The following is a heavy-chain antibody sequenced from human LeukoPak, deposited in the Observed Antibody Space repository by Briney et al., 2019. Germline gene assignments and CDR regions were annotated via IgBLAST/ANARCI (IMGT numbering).Heavy chain of an antibody. CDR1: GFTFSSYA. CDR2: ISASAGRT. J-gene: IGHJ4*02. Sequence: PGGSLRLSCAASGFTFSSYAMSWVRQAPGKGREGVATISASAGRTYYADSVKGRFTVSRDNSKNTLYLQTNSLRAEDPAVYYCARKFGGYCSGTSCQISFDSWGQGTLVTVSS. CDR3: ARKFGGYCSGTSCQISFDS. V-gene: IGHV3-23*01. D-gene: IGHD2-2*01.